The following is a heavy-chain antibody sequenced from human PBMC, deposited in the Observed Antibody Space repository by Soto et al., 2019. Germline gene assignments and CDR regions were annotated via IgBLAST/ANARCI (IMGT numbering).Heavy chain of an antibody. CDR2: INPNSGGT. CDR3: ARDPPRCAVAVAGNCWFDP. D-gene: IGHD6-19*01. CDR1: GYTFTGYY. J-gene: IGHJ5*02. Sequence: WASVKVSCKASGYTFTGYYMHWVRQAPGQGLEWMGWINPNSGGTNYAQKFQGRVTMTRDTSISTAYMELSRLRSDDTAVYYCARDPPRCAVAVAGNCWFDPWGQGTLVTVSS. V-gene: IGHV1-2*02.